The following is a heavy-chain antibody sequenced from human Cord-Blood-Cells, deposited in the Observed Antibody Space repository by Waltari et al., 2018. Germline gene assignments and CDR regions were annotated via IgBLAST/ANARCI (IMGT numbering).Heavy chain of an antibody. CDR3: AQTGRDY. Sequence: EVQLVESGGGLVQPGGSLRLSCAASGFTFSSYSMNWVRQATGKGVEWGSYIRSRSSTIYYADSVKGRFTISRDNAKNSLYLQLNSLRAEDTAVYYCAQTGRDYWGQGTLVTVSS. V-gene: IGHV3-48*01. CDR2: IRSRSSTI. J-gene: IGHJ4*02. CDR1: GFTFSSYS.